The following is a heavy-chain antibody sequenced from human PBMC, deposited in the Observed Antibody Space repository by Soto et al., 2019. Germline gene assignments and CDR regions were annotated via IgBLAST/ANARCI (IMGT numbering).Heavy chain of an antibody. J-gene: IGHJ4*02. D-gene: IGHD2-21*02. CDR2: IYSTGTT. Sequence: SETLSLTCTVSGGSISSYYWTWIRQPPGKGLEWIGYIYSTGTTNYNPSLKSRVTISVDTSKNQFSLKLSSLTAADTAVYYCARQTAVTAVPFDYWGQGSLVTVSS. CDR3: ARQTAVTAVPFDY. V-gene: IGHV4-59*08. CDR1: GGSISSYY.